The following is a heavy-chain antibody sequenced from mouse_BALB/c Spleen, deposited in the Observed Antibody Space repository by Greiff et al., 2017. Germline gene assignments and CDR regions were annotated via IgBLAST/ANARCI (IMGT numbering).Heavy chain of an antibody. CDR1: GFTFSSFG. J-gene: IGHJ3*01. CDR2: ISSGSSTI. Sequence: EVKLQESGGGLVQPGGSRKLSCAASGFTFSSFGMHWVRQAPEKGLEWVAYISSGSSTIYYADTVKGRFTISRDNPKNTLFLQMTSLRSEDTAMYYCARWGYGVAYWGQGTLVTVSA. D-gene: IGHD2-14*01. V-gene: IGHV5-17*02. CDR3: ARWGYGVAY.